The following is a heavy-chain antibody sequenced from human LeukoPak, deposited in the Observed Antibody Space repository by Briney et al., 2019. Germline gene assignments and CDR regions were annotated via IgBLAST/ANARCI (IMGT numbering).Heavy chain of an antibody. CDR2: ISAYNGNT. D-gene: IGHD2-2*01. J-gene: IGHJ4*02. CDR3: AKRGSYCSSTSCPFDY. V-gene: IGHV1-18*01. CDR1: GYTFTSYG. Sequence: ASVKVSCKASGYTFTSYGISWVRQAPGQGLEWMGWISAYNGNTNYAQKLQGRVTMTTDTSTSTAYMELRSLRSDDTAVYYCAKRGSYCSSTSCPFDYWGQGTLVTVSS.